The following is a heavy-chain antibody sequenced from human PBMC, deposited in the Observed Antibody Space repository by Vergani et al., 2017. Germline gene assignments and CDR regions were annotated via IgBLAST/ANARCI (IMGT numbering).Heavy chain of an antibody. CDR1: GYTFTSDG. Sequence: QVQLVQSGAEVKKPGASVTVACKLSGYTFTSDGISWGRQAPGQGLEWMGWISAYNSNTNSAQKLQGRVTMTTDTSTSTAYMELRSLKADDTAVYYCARGGSGWYTVDYWGEGTLVTVFS. CDR3: ARGGSGWYTVDY. D-gene: IGHD6-19*01. CDR2: ISAYNSNT. J-gene: IGHJ4*02. V-gene: IGHV1-18*04.